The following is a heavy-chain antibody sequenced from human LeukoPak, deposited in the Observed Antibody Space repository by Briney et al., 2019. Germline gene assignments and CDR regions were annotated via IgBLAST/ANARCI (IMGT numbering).Heavy chain of an antibody. J-gene: IGHJ4*02. D-gene: IGHD3-22*01. Sequence: GASVKVSCKASGGTFSSYAISWVRQAPGQGLEWMGGIIPIFGTANYAQKFQGRVTITTDESASTAYMELSSLRSEDTAVYYCARATHYYDSNTPYGYFDYWGQGTLVTVSS. CDR2: IIPIFGTA. CDR3: ARATHYYDSNTPYGYFDY. V-gene: IGHV1-69*05. CDR1: GGTFSSYA.